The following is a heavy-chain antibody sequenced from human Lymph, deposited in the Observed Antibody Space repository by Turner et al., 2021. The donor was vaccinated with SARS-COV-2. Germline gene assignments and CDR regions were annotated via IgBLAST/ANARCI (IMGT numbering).Heavy chain of an antibody. CDR2: ISSSSSYI. Sequence: EVQLVESGGGLVKPGGSLRLSCAAYGFTFSTYSMNWVRQAPGKGLEWFSSISSSSSYIYYADSVKGRFTISRDDAKNSLYLQMNSLRAEDTAVYYCARDIPTTADYFDYWGQGTLVTVSS. D-gene: IGHD4-17*01. V-gene: IGHV3-21*01. CDR3: ARDIPTTADYFDY. CDR1: GFTFSTYS. J-gene: IGHJ4*02.